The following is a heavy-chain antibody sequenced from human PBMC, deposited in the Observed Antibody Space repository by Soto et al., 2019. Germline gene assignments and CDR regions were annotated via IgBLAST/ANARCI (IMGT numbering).Heavy chain of an antibody. CDR3: ARAKESYDILTGYYLYCYGMDV. D-gene: IGHD3-9*01. J-gene: IGHJ6*02. V-gene: IGHV1-2*02. Sequence: VPCKACGYTFTEYYMHWVGQAPRQGRDWMGWINPNRWGTNYAQQFKGKVTITRDTSIRTAYTGLSRLSPDDTAVYSCARAKESYDILTGYYLYCYGMDVWGQGTTVTVSS. CDR1: GYTFTEYY. CDR2: INPNRWGT.